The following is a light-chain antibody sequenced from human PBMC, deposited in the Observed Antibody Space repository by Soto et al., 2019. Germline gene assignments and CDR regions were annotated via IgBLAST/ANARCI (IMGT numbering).Light chain of an antibody. Sequence: DIEMTQSPAAMCVSVGDRVTITCRASQGISNYLAWFQQKPGKVPKRLIYGASSLQGGVPSRFSGSGSGTEFTLTISSLQPEDFATYYCLQHNSYPLTFGGGTKVDIK. V-gene: IGKV1-17*03. J-gene: IGKJ4*01. CDR2: GAS. CDR3: LQHNSYPLT. CDR1: QGISNY.